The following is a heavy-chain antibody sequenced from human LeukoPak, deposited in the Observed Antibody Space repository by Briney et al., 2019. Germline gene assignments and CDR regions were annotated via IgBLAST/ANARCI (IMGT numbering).Heavy chain of an antibody. V-gene: IGHV4-4*07. CDR1: GGSISSYY. J-gene: IGHJ3*02. CDR2: IYTSGNS. CDR3: ARPYSSGWYHDAFDI. D-gene: IGHD6-19*01. Sequence: SETLSLTCTVSGGSISSYYWSWIRQPAGKGLEWIGRIYTSGNSNYNPSLKSRVTMSVDTSKNQFSLKLSSVTAADTAVYYCARPYSSGWYHDAFDIWGQGTMVTVSS.